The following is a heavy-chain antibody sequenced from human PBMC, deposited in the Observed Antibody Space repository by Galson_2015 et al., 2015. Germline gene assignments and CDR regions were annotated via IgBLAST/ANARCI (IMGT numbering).Heavy chain of an antibody. CDR1: GFTFSSYW. CDR2: IKQDGSDK. J-gene: IGHJ5*01. V-gene: IGHV3-7*01. Sequence: SLRLSCAASGFTFSSYWMAWVRQVPGRGLEWVASIKQDGSDKYYVDSVKVRFTISKDNAKNSLYLQMNSLRAEDTAVYYCAREDHSNYVSGGHGTLVTVSA. D-gene: IGHD4-11*01. CDR3: AREDHSNYVS.